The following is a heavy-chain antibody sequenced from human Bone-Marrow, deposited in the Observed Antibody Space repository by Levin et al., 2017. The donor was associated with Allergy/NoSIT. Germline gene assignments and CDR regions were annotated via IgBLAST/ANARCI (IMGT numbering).Heavy chain of an antibody. CDR2: IYYSGST. V-gene: IGHV4-39*01. J-gene: IGHJ6*02. CDR1: GGSISSSSYY. D-gene: IGHD5-24*01. CDR3: ARLRRDGYNYFDYYYGMDV. Sequence: GSLRLSCTVSGGSISSSSYYWGWIRQPPGKGLEWIGSIYYSGSTYYNPSLKSRVTISVDTSKNQFSLKLSSVTAADTAVYYCARLRRDGYNYFDYYYGMDVWGQGTTVTVSS.